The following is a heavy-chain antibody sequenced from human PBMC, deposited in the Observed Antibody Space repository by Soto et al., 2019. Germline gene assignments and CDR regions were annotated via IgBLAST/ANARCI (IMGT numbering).Heavy chain of an antibody. Sequence: EVQLVASGGGLVKPGGSLRLSCAASGFTFSSYSMNWVRQAPGKGLEWVSFISAGSSYIYYADSVKGRFTISRDNTKNSLFLQMNSLRDEDTAIYYCAKDGRAAGNHDAFDIWGQGTMVTVSS. CDR2: ISAGSSYI. CDR3: AKDGRAAGNHDAFDI. D-gene: IGHD6-25*01. J-gene: IGHJ3*02. V-gene: IGHV3-21*01. CDR1: GFTFSSYS.